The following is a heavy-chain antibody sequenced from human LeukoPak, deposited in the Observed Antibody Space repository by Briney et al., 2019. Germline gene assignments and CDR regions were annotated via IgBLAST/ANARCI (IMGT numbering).Heavy chain of an antibody. CDR1: GFTVSNYY. V-gene: IGHV3-53*01. CDR3: TRGVPASSTYYYDY. D-gene: IGHD6-13*01. J-gene: IGHJ4*02. Sequence: GGSLRLSCAASGFTVSNYYMTWVRQAPGKGLEWVSVIYSGDYTYYADSVKGRFTISRDNSKNTLYLQMNGLRVEDTAVYYCTRGVPASSTYYYDYWGQGTLVTVFS. CDR2: IYSGDYT.